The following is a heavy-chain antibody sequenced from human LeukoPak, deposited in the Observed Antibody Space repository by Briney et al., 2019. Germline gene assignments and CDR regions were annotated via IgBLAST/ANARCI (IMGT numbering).Heavy chain of an antibody. CDR3: ARGRVVPI. CDR2: ISSSGSTS. J-gene: IGHJ3*02. D-gene: IGHD2-15*01. Sequence: PGGSLGLSCAASGFTFSSYEMNWVRQAPGKGLEWVSYISSSGSTSYYADSVKGRFTISRDNAKNSLYLQMNSLRAEDTAVYYCARGRVVPIWGQGTLVTVSS. CDR1: GFTFSSYE. V-gene: IGHV3-48*03.